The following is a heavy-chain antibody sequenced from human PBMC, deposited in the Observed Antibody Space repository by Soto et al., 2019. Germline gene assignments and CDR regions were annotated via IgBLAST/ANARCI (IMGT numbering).Heavy chain of an antibody. V-gene: IGHV4-31*02. D-gene: IGHD2-2*02. J-gene: IGHJ6*02. CDR1: GGSISSGGYY. Sequence: SETLSLTXTVSGGSISSGGYYWSWIRQHPGKGLEWIGYIYYSGSTYYNPSLKSRVTISVDTSKNQFSLKLSSVTAADTAVYYCARGPTLLYRVRREGDYYGMDVWGQGTTVTVSS. CDR3: ARGPTLLYRVRREGDYYGMDV. CDR2: IYYSGST.